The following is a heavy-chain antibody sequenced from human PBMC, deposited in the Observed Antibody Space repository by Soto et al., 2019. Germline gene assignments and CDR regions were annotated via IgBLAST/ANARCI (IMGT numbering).Heavy chain of an antibody. CDR3: ARAYDSSGYYYSPLGY. CDR1: GGTFSSYA. J-gene: IGHJ4*02. Sequence: GASVKVSCKASGGTFSSYAIIWVRQAPGQGLEWMGGIIPIFGTANYAQKFQGRVTITADESTSTAYMELSSLRSEDTAVYYCARAYDSSGYYYSPLGYWGQGTLVTVSS. V-gene: IGHV1-69*13. CDR2: IIPIFGTA. D-gene: IGHD3-22*01.